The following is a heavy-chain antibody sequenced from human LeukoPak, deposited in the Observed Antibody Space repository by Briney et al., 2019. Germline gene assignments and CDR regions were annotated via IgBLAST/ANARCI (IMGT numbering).Heavy chain of an antibody. D-gene: IGHD3-16*01. Sequence: SETLSLTCTVSGVSINTYYWSWIRQPPGKGVEWIGYLYDSGSTNYNPSLKGRVTISVGTSKNQFSLKLSSVTAADTAMYYCAKHGGSWTFDYWGQGTLVTVSS. CDR3: AKHGGSWTFDY. CDR2: LYDSGST. V-gene: IGHV4-59*08. J-gene: IGHJ4*02. CDR1: GVSINTYY.